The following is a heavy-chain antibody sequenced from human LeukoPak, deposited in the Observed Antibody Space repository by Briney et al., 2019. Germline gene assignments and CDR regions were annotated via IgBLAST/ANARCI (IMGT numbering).Heavy chain of an antibody. CDR1: GFTLSSYA. V-gene: IGHV4-30-4*08. D-gene: IGHD2-2*01. CDR2: IYYSGST. CDR3: ARMSTSLDYMDV. Sequence: LRRSCTASGFTLSSYAMSWIRQPPGKGLEWIGYIYYSGSTYYNPSLKSRVTISVDPSKNQFSLKLSSVTAADTAVYYCARMSTSLDYMDVWGKGTTVTVSS. J-gene: IGHJ6*03.